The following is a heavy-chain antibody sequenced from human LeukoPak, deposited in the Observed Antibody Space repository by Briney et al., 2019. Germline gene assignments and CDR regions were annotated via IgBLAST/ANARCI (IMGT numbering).Heavy chain of an antibody. D-gene: IGHD3-3*02. CDR3: AKSPSAISYYFDY. CDR1: GFTFSSYA. Sequence: GGSLRLSCAASGFTFSSYAMSWVRQAPGKGLEWVSAISGSGDDGSTYYADSVKGRFTISRDNIKNTLYLQMNNLRAEDTAVYYCAKSPSAISYYFDYWGQGTLVTVSS. J-gene: IGHJ4*02. V-gene: IGHV3-23*01. CDR2: ISGSGDDGST.